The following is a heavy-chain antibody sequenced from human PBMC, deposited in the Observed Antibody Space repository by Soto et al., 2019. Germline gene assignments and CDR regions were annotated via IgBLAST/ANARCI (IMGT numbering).Heavy chain of an antibody. J-gene: IGHJ6*03. CDR3: ARGDYGDTNYYYYYYMDV. CDR1: GGSISSYY. CDR2: IYYSGST. Sequence: PSETLSLTCTVSGGSISSYYWSWIRQPPGKGLEWIGYIYYSGSTNYNPSLKSRVTISVDTFKNQFSLKLSSATAADTAVYYCARGDYGDTNYYYYYYMDVWGKGTTVTVSS. V-gene: IGHV4-59*01. D-gene: IGHD4-17*01.